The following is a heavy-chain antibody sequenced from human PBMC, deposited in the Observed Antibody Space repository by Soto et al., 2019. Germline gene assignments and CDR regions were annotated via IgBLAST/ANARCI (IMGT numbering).Heavy chain of an antibody. D-gene: IGHD2-21*02. CDR1: GFTFNTYA. Sequence: GRSLRLSCAASGFTFNTYAMNWVRQVPGKGLEWVASISGGGGSTYYADSVKGRFTISRDTSKNTLYLQMNSLSAEDTAVYYCAKGFIVVVTAIRPDDNFDVWGQGTMVTVSS. CDR2: ISGGGGST. J-gene: IGHJ3*01. CDR3: AKGFIVVVTAIRPDDNFDV. V-gene: IGHV3-23*01.